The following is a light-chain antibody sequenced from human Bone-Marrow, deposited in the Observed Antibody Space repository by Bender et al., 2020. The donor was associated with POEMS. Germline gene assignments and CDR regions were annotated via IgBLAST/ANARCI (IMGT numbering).Light chain of an antibody. Sequence: QSALTQPPSVSGSPGQSVTISCTGTSSDVGSYNYVCWYQQPPGTAPKLVIYDVSDRPSGVPDRFSGSKSGNTASLTISGLQAEDEADYYCSSFTTSATWVFGGGTKLTVL. CDR2: DVS. CDR1: SSDVGSYNY. V-gene: IGLV2-18*02. CDR3: SSFTTSATWV. J-gene: IGLJ3*02.